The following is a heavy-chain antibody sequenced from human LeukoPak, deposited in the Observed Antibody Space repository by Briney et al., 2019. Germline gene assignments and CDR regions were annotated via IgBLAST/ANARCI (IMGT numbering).Heavy chain of an antibody. Sequence: GGSLRLSCAASGFTFSSYEMNWVRQAPGKGLEWVSYISSSCSTIYYADSVKGRFTISRDNAKNSLYLQMNSLRAEDTAVYYCARAGITMVRGVPRWFDPWGQGTLVTVSS. J-gene: IGHJ5*02. CDR1: GFTFSSYE. CDR3: ARAGITMVRGVPRWFDP. D-gene: IGHD3-10*01. CDR2: ISSSCSTI. V-gene: IGHV3-48*03.